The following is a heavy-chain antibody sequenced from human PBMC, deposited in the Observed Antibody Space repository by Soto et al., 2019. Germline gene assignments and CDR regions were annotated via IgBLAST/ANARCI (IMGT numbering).Heavy chain of an antibody. CDR3: EKDGKIDPVRFLEWLPYFDY. V-gene: IGHV3-30*18. CDR2: ISYDGSNK. Sequence: PGGSLRLSCAASGFTFSSYGMHWVRQAPGKGLEWVAVISYDGSNKYYADSVKGRFTISRDNSKNTLYLQMNSLRAEDTAVYYCEKDGKIDPVRFLEWLPYFDYGGQGTLVTVSS. CDR1: GFTFSSYG. J-gene: IGHJ4*02. D-gene: IGHD3-3*01.